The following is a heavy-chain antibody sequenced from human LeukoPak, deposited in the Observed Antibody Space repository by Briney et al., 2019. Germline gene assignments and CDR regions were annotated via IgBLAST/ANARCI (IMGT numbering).Heavy chain of an antibody. CDR3: ARDPYCSGGSCYLNWFDP. D-gene: IGHD2-15*01. Sequence: SETLSLTCTVSGGSISSYYWSWIRQPAGKGLELIGRIYSSGSTNYNRSLKSRVTMSVDTSNNQFSLKLNSVTAADTAVYYCARDPYCSGGSCYLNWFDPWGQGTLVTVSS. CDR2: IYSSGST. V-gene: IGHV4-4*07. J-gene: IGHJ5*02. CDR1: GGSISSYY.